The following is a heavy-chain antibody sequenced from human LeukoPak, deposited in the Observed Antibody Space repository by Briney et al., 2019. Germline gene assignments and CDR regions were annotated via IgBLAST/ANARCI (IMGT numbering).Heavy chain of an antibody. J-gene: IGHJ3*02. CDR1: GFTFSSYA. V-gene: IGHV3-30*04. CDR2: ISYDGSNK. D-gene: IGHD2-15*01. Sequence: PGGSLRLSCAASGFTFSSYAMHWVRQAPGKGLEWVAVISYDGSNKYYADSVKGRFTISRDNSKNTLYLQMNNLRAEDTAVYYCARAWGYCSGDSCYGAFDIWGQGTMVTVSS. CDR3: ARAWGYCSGDSCYGAFDI.